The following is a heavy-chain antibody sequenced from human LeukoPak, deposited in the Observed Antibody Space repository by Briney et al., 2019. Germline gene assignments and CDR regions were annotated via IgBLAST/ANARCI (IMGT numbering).Heavy chain of an antibody. CDR1: GFTFSSYW. V-gene: IGHV3-23*01. CDR2: ISGSGGST. J-gene: IGHJ6*04. Sequence: QPGGSLRLSCAASGFTFSSYWMSWVRQAPGKGLEWVSAISGSGGSTYHADSVKGRFTISGDNSKNTLYLQMNSLRAGDTAVYYCAKDLESQWLGPVWGKGTTVTVSS. CDR3: AKDLESQWLGPV. D-gene: IGHD6-19*01.